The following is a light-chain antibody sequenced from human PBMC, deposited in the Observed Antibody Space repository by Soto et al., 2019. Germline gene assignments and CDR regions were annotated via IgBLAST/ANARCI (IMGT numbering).Light chain of an antibody. Sequence: QSALTQPASMSGSPGQSITISCTGTSSDVGYYNFVSWYQQRPGKAPKLMIYDVTNRPSGVSSRFSGSKSGNTASLTISGLQAEDEADYYCSSYTSNITPYVFGTGTKLTVL. V-gene: IGLV2-14*01. CDR2: DVT. CDR1: SSDVGYYNF. J-gene: IGLJ1*01. CDR3: SSYTSNITPYV.